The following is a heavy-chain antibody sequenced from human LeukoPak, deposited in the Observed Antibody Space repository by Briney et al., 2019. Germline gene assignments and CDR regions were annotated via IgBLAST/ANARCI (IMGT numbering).Heavy chain of an antibody. V-gene: IGHV3-33*01. Sequence: PGGSLRLSCAASGFTFSSYGMHWVRQAPGKGLEWVAVIWYDGSNKYYADSVKGRFTISRDNSKNTLYLQMNSVSAEDTAVYYCARGDCRRFDYWGQGTLVTVSS. D-gene: IGHD2-21*02. J-gene: IGHJ4*02. CDR1: GFTFSSYG. CDR3: ARGDCRRFDY. CDR2: IWYDGSNK.